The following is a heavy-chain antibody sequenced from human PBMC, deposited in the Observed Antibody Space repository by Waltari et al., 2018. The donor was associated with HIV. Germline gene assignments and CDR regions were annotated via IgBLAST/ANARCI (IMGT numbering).Heavy chain of an antibody. D-gene: IGHD1-1*01. J-gene: IGHJ5*02. Sequence: QVRLRQWGAGLLEPSETLSLTCADYGGPFNEHYWNWVRQFPGGVLDWIGESNHASSSNYNPSLKSRVTMSVDASKKQFSLRLTSVTAADTAVYYCARGSIQLDAWGQGTLVTVSS. CDR1: GGPFNEHY. V-gene: IGHV4-34*01. CDR3: ARGSIQLDA. CDR2: SNHASSS.